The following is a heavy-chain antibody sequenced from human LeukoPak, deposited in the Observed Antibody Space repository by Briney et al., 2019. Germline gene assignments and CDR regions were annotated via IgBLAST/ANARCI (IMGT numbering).Heavy chain of an antibody. CDR2: INTNTGNP. V-gene: IGHV7-4-1*02. J-gene: IGHJ3*02. CDR3: AREILRFDI. Sequence: GESLKISFKGSGYRFTSYWIAWVRPAPGQGLEWMGWINTNTGNPTYAQGFTGRFVFSLDSSVSTAYLQISNLMPEDTAKYYCAREILRFDIWGQGTMVTVSS. CDR1: GYRFTSYW.